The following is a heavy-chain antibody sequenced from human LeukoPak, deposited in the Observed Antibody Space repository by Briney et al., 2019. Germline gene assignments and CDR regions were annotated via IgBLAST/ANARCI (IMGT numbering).Heavy chain of an antibody. CDR1: GYSFTSCY. V-gene: IGHV1-46*01. CDR3: ARTTEYRRPLDY. CDR2: INPSGGST. D-gene: IGHD2/OR15-2a*01. Sequence: GASVKVSCKASGYSFTSCYLHWVRQAPGQGLEWMGVINPSGGSTSYAQNFQGGVTMTRDTSTSTVYMELSSLRSEDTAVYYCARTTEYRRPLDYWGQGTLVTVSS. J-gene: IGHJ4*02.